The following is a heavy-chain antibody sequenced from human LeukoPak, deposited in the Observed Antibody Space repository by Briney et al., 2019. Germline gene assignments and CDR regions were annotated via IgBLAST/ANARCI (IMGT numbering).Heavy chain of an antibody. CDR3: ARHYGSSFDY. D-gene: IGHD3-16*01. J-gene: IGHJ4*02. CDR2: ISYSGST. Sequence: PSETLSLTCSVSGDSISSYYWSWIRQPPGKGLEWIGYISYSGSTNYNPSLKSRVTISVDTSKKQFSLKLSSVTAADTAVYYCARHYGSSFDYWGQGTLVTVSS. V-gene: IGHV4-59*08. CDR1: GDSISSYY.